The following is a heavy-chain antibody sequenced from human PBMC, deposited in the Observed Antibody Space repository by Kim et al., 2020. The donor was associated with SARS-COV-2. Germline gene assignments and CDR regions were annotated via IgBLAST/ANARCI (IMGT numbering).Heavy chain of an antibody. V-gene: IGHV3-23*01. Sequence: DSVKVRFTIARDNSKNTLYLQMNSLRAEDTAVYYCAKDQNGGSYGDAFDIWGQGTMVTVSS. D-gene: IGHD1-26*01. CDR3: AKDQNGGSYGDAFDI. J-gene: IGHJ3*02.